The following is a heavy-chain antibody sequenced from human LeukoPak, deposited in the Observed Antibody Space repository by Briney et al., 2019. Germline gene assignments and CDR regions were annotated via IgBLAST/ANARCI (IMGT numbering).Heavy chain of an antibody. Sequence: PSETLSLTCTVSGGSISSSSYYWGWIRQPPGKGLEWIGSIYYSGSTNYNPSLKSRVTISVDKSKNQFSLKLSSVTAADTAVYYCAREIWYSSSWSDAFDIWGQGTMVTVSS. CDR2: IYYSGST. CDR1: GGSISSSSYY. V-gene: IGHV4-39*07. D-gene: IGHD6-13*01. J-gene: IGHJ3*02. CDR3: AREIWYSSSWSDAFDI.